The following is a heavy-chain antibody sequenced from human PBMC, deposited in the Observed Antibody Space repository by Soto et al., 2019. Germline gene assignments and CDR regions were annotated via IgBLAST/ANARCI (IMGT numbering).Heavy chain of an antibody. V-gene: IGHV3-7*01. CDR3: ARDLVVAQYGGLAFDI. Sequence: EVQLVESGGGLVQPGGSLRLSCAASGFTFSSYWMSWVRQAPGKGLEWVANIKQDGSEKYYVDSVKGRFTISRDNAKNSLYLQMNSLRAEDTAVYYCARDLVVAQYGGLAFDIWGQGTMVTVSS. CDR1: GFTFSSYW. D-gene: IGHD2-15*01. J-gene: IGHJ3*02. CDR2: IKQDGSEK.